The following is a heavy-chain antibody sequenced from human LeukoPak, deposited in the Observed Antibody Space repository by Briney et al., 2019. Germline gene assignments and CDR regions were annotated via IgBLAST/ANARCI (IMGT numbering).Heavy chain of an antibody. Sequence: PGGSLRLSCGASGFTFSSYSMNWVRQAPGKGLEWVSSISSSSYIYYADSVKGRFTISRDNAKNSLYLQMNSLRAEDTAVYYCARAVVPAATPDAFDIWGQGTMVTVS. CDR2: ISSSSYI. D-gene: IGHD2-2*02. CDR3: ARAVVPAATPDAFDI. CDR1: GFTFSSYS. V-gene: IGHV3-21*04. J-gene: IGHJ3*02.